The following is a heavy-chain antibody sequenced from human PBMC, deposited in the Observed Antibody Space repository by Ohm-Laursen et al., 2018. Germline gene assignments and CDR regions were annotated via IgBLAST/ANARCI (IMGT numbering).Heavy chain of an antibody. CDR2: ISYSGST. D-gene: IGHD1-1*01. Sequence: TLFLTCIVSGGSITTSYWSWIRQPPGKGLEWIGYISYSGSTNYNPSLKSRVTISVDTSKNQFSLKLSSVTAADTAVYYCAAVGGTYWYFDLWGRGTLVTVSS. V-gene: IGHV4-59*01. J-gene: IGHJ2*01. CDR1: GGSITTSY. CDR3: AAVGGTYWYFDL.